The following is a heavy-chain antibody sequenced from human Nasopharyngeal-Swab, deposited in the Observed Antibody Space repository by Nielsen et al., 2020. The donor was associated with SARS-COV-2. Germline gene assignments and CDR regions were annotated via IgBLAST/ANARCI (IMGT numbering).Heavy chain of an antibody. Sequence: GESLKISCAASGFSFATSSMNWVRQAPGKGPEWLSYISSSSGTVYYANSVKGRFTISRDNAKNSLYLQMNSLRAEDTAVYYCARVRARDGYIFDYWGQGTLVTVSS. D-gene: IGHD5-24*01. V-gene: IGHV3-48*04. CDR1: GFSFATSS. CDR2: ISSSSGTV. CDR3: ARVRARDGYIFDY. J-gene: IGHJ4*02.